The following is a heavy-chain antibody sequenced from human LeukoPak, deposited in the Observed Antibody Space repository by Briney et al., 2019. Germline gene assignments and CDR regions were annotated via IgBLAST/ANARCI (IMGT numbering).Heavy chain of an antibody. J-gene: IGHJ4*02. Sequence: TSETLSLTCTVSGGSISSYYWSWIRQPPGKGLEWIGYIYYSGSTNYNPSLKSRVTISVDTSKNQFSLKLSSVTAADTAVYYCARVGIAARPFFDYWGQGTLVTVSS. CDR2: IYYSGST. CDR1: GGSISSYY. CDR3: ARVGIAARPFFDY. V-gene: IGHV4-59*01. D-gene: IGHD6-6*01.